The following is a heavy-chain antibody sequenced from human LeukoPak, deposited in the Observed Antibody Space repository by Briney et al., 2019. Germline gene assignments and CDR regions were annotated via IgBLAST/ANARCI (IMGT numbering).Heavy chain of an antibody. J-gene: IGHJ4*02. V-gene: IGHV4-59*08. CDR2: IYYSGST. D-gene: IGHD6-13*01. CDR1: GGSISSYY. Sequence: PSETLSLTCTVSGGSISSYYRNWIRQAPGKGLEWIGYIYYSGSTYYNPSLKSRVTISVDTSKNQFSLKLSSVTAADTAIYYCARHVDSSSWSPIEYFDCWGQGTLVTVSS. CDR3: ARHVDSSSWSPIEYFDC.